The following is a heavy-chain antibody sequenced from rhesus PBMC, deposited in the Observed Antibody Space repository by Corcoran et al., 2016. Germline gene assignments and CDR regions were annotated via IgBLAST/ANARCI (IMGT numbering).Heavy chain of an antibody. CDR2: IYGSGGST. CDR1: GGSISDSYY. CDR3: ARGLYNWNYYFDY. J-gene: IGHJ4*01. Sequence: QVQLQESGPGLVKPSATLSLTCTVSGGSISDSYYWSWIRQPPGKGLEWMGRIYGSGGSTNYNPSLKRRVTSSTDTSKNQFSLKVSSVTAADTAVYYCARGLYNWNYYFDYWGQGVLVTVSS. D-gene: IGHD1-26*01. V-gene: IGHV4-160*01.